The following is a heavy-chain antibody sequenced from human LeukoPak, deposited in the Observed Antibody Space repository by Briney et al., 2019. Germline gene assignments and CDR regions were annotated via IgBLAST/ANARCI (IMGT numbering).Heavy chain of an antibody. V-gene: IGHV3-7*03. CDR2: IRQDGDTK. CDR3: ARSLPYGTTWYGRSDF. CDR1: GFPFNAYW. D-gene: IGHD6-13*01. Sequence: GGSPRLSCAASGFPFNAYWMTWVRQAPGKGLEWVANIRQDGDTKYYVDSVKGRFTISRDNAMNSLYLQMNSLRAEDTAIYYCARSLPYGTTWYGRSDFRGQGTLVTVSS. J-gene: IGHJ4*02.